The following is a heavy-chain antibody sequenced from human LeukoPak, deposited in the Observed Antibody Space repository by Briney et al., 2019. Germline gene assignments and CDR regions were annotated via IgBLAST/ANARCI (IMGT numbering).Heavy chain of an antibody. D-gene: IGHD6-13*01. CDR3: ARRIATGGTTIGY. J-gene: IGHJ4*02. V-gene: IGHV1-18*01. CDR1: GYTFSSHG. Sequence: ASVKVSCKASGYTFSSHGITWVRQAPGQGLEWMGWISCYNGITNYAQNFQGRVTMTTETSTRTAYMELSSLRSEDTAVYYCARRIATGGTTIGYWGQGTLVTVSS. CDR2: ISCYNGIT.